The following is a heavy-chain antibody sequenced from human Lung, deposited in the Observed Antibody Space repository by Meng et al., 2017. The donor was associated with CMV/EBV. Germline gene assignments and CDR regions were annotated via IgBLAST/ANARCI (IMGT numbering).Heavy chain of an antibody. J-gene: IGHJ5*02. V-gene: IGHV1-2*02. CDR2: INPNSGGT. CDR1: GYTFTGYY. CDR3: ARELDLQLGYCSGGSCYGRGNWFDP. Sequence: SVKVSXKASGYTFTGYYMHWVRQAPGQGLEWMGWINPNSGGTNYAQKFQGRVTMTRDTSISTAYMELSRLRSDDTAVYYCARELDLQLGYCSGGSCYGRGNWFDPWGQGTLVTVSS. D-gene: IGHD2-15*01.